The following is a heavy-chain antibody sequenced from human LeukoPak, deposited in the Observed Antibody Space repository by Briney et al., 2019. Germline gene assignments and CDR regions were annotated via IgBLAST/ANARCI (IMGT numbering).Heavy chain of an antibody. J-gene: IGHJ6*02. V-gene: IGHV3-21*01. D-gene: IGHD2-15*01. Sequence: GVSLRLSCAASGFTFRNYWMHWVRQAPGKGLEWVSSISSSSSYIYYADSVKGRFTISRDNAKNSLYLQMNSLRAEDTAVYYCARVVAATLYYYYGMDVWGQGTTVTVSS. CDR3: ARVVAATLYYYYGMDV. CDR1: GFTFRNYW. CDR2: ISSSSSYI.